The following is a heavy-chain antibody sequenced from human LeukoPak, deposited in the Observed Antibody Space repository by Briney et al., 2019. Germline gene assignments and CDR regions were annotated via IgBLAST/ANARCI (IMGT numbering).Heavy chain of an antibody. J-gene: IGHJ4*02. D-gene: IGHD6-19*01. CDR3: ARDLLAVAATGIGFDD. CDR1: GFTFSRNW. CDR2: IKQDGSEK. Sequence: GGSLRLSCAASGFTFSRNWMNWVRQAPGKGLEWVANIKQDGSEKYYVDSVKGQFTISRDNAKNSLYLQMNSLRAEDTAVYYCARDLLAVAATGIGFDDWGQGTLVTVSS. V-gene: IGHV3-7*01.